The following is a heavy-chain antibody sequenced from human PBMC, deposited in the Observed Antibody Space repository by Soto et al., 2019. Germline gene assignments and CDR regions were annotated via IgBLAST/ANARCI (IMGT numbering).Heavy chain of an antibody. V-gene: IGHV1-69*04. D-gene: IGHD3-22*01. J-gene: IGHJ5*02. CDR1: GYTFTSYA. CDR2: IIPILGIA. Sequence: ASVKVSCKASGYTFTSYAMHWVRQAPGQGREWMGRIIPILGIANYAQKFQGRVTITADKSTSTAYMELSSLRSEDTAVYYCARDPRDYYDSTTNWFDPWGQGTLVTVSS. CDR3: ARDPRDYYDSTTNWFDP.